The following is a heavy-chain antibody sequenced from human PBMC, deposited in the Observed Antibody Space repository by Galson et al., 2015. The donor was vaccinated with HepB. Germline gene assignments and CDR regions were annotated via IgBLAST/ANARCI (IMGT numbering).Heavy chain of an antibody. J-gene: IGHJ4*02. Sequence: SLRLSCAASGFTFSSYWMSWVRQAPGKGLEWVANIKQDGSEKYYVDSVKGRFTISRDNSKNTLYLQMNSLRAEDTAVYYCANPWLQYVFDYWGQGTLVTVSS. D-gene: IGHD5-24*01. CDR1: GFTFSSYW. CDR3: ANPWLQYVFDY. CDR2: IKQDGSEK. V-gene: IGHV3-7*03.